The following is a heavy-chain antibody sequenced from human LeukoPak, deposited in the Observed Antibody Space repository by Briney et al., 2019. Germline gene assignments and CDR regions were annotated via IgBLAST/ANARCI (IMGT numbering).Heavy chain of an antibody. CDR3: AREGEPGWAFDI. J-gene: IGHJ3*02. CDR1: GFTFSSYS. D-gene: IGHD1-14*01. Sequence: PGGSLRLSCAASGFTFSSYSMNWVRQAPGKGLEWVSSISSSSSYIYYADSVKGRFTISRDNAKNSLYLQMNSLRAEDTAVYYCAREGEPGWAFDIWGQGTMVTISS. CDR2: ISSSSSYI. V-gene: IGHV3-21*01.